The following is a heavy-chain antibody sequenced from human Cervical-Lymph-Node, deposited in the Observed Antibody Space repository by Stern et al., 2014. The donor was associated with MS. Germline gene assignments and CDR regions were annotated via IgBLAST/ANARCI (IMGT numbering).Heavy chain of an antibody. V-gene: IGHV3-74*01. CDR3: ARGVMVAATYAYDI. J-gene: IGHJ3*02. Sequence: EVQLVESGGGLVQPGGSLRLSCAASVFTFSTYWMHWVRQAPGKGLVWVSRINSDESSTTYADSVKGRFSISRDNDKNTLYLQMNSLRAEDTAVYYCARGVMVAATYAYDIWGQGTMVTISS. CDR1: VFTFSTYW. CDR2: INSDESST. D-gene: IGHD2-15*01.